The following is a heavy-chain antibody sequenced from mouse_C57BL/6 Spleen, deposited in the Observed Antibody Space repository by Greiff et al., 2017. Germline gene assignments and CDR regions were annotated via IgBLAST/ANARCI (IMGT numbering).Heavy chain of an antibody. D-gene: IGHD3-3*01. CDR1: GFTFSSYA. CDR3: AREGAGYYAMDY. CDR2: ISDGGSYT. J-gene: IGHJ4*01. V-gene: IGHV5-4*01. Sequence: EVQLQQSGGGLVKPGGSLKLSCAASGFTFSSYAMSWVRQTPEKRLAWVATISDGGSYTYYPDNVKGRVTISRDNAKNNLYLQMSHLKSEDTAMYYCAREGAGYYAMDYWGQGTSVTVSS.